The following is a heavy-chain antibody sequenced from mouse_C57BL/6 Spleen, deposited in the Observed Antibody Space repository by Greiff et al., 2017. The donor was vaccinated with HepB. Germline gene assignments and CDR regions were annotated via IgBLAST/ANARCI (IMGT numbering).Heavy chain of an antibody. CDR2: IYPGSGSV. Sequence: QVQLQQSGAEHVKPGASVKMSCKASGYTFTSYWITWMQQRPGQGLEWIGDIYPGSGSVNYNEKFKSKATLTVDPSSSTAYMQLSSLTSEDSAVYYCTRWDYGSSRFPYWGQGTLVTVSA. J-gene: IGHJ3*01. CDR1: GYTFTSYW. D-gene: IGHD1-1*01. CDR3: TRWDYGSSRFPY. V-gene: IGHV1-55*01.